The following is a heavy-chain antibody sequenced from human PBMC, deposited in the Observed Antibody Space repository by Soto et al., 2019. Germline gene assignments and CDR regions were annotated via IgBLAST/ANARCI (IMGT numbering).Heavy chain of an antibody. CDR2: TYYRSKWYN. J-gene: IGHJ6*02. Sequence: KQSPTLSLTCAISGDRVSSNSAAWTWIRQSPSRGLEWLGRTYYRSKWYNDYAVSVKSRITINPDTSKNQFSLQLNSVTPEDTAVYYCAREGSGWPYYYYYGMDVWGQGTTVTVSS. D-gene: IGHD6-19*01. CDR3: AREGSGWPYYYYYGMDV. CDR1: GDRVSSNSAA. V-gene: IGHV6-1*01.